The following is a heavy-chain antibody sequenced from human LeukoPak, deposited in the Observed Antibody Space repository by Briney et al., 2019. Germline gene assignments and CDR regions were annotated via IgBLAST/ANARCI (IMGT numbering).Heavy chain of an antibody. CDR3: ASYYGSGAYDY. J-gene: IGHJ4*02. Sequence: SVKVSCKASGGTFSSYAISWVRQAPGQGLEWMGRIIPILGIANYAQKFQDRVTITADKSTSTAYMELSSLRSEDTAVYYCASYYGSGAYDYWGQGTLVTVSS. V-gene: IGHV1-69*04. CDR2: IIPILGIA. CDR1: GGTFSSYA. D-gene: IGHD3-10*01.